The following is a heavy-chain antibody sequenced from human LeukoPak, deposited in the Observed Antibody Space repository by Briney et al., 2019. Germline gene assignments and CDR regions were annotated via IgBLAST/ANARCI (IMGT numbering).Heavy chain of an antibody. CDR1: GGSISSHY. CDR2: IYYSGST. D-gene: IGHD6-6*01. V-gene: IGHV4-59*11. J-gene: IGHJ5*02. Sequence: SETLSLTCTVSGGSISSHYWSWLRQPPGKGLEWIGYIYYSGSTNYNPSLKSRVTISVDTSKNQFSLKLSSVTAADTAVYYCARLILVPNWFDPWGQRTLVTVSS. CDR3: ARLILVPNWFDP.